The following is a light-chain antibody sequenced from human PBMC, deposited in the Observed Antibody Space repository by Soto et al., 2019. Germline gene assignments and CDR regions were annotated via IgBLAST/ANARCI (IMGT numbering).Light chain of an antibody. Sequence: QSALTQPASVSGSPGQSITISCTGTCSDVGSYNLVSWYQQHPGKAPKLMIYEGSKRPSGVSNRFSGSKSGNTASLTISGLQAEDEADYYCCSYAGSSPVFGGGTKLTVL. J-gene: IGLJ2*01. CDR3: CSYAGSSPV. CDR2: EGS. V-gene: IGLV2-23*01. CDR1: CSDVGSYNL.